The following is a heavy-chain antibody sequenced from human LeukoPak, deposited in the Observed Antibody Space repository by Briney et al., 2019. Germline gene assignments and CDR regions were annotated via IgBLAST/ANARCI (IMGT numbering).Heavy chain of an antibody. CDR2: IYYSGST. Sequence: SETLSLTCAVSGYSISSGYYWSWIRQPPGKGLEWIGYIYYSGSTNYNPSLKRRVTISVDTSKNQFSLKLSSVTAADTAVYYCARVGGYCSGGSCYYNYYYMDVWGKGTTVTVSS. D-gene: IGHD2-15*01. V-gene: IGHV4-61*01. CDR1: GYSISSGYY. J-gene: IGHJ6*03. CDR3: ARVGGYCSGGSCYYNYYYMDV.